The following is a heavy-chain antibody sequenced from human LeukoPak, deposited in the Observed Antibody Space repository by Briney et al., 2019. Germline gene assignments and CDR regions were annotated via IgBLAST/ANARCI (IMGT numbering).Heavy chain of an antibody. J-gene: IGHJ4*02. CDR3: ARHWGSGNFDY. CDR2: IYHSGST. V-gene: IGHV4-30-2*01. Sequence: SETLSLTCAVSGGSISSGGYSWSWIRQPPGKGLEWIGYIYHSGSTYYNPSLKSRVTISVDRSKNQFSLKLSSVTAADTAVYYCARHWGSGNFDYWGQGTLVTVSS. CDR1: GGSISSGGYS. D-gene: IGHD1-1*01.